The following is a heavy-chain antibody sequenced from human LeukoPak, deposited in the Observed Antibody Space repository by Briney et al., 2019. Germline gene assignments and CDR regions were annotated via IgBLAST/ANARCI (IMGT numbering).Heavy chain of an antibody. D-gene: IGHD6-19*01. J-gene: IGHJ6*02. CDR1: GGSFSGYY. V-gene: IGHV4-34*01. CDR3: ARVRGIAVAGTGYGMDV. CDR2: INHSGST. Sequence: KPSETLSLTCAVYGGSFSGYYWSWIRQPPGKGLEWIGEINHSGSTNYNPSLKSRVTISVDTSKNQFSLKLSSVTAADTAVYYCARVRGIAVAGTGYGMDVWGQGTTVTVSS.